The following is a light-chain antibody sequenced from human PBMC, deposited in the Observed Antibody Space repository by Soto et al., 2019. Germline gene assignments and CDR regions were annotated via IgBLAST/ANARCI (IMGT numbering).Light chain of an antibody. Sequence: QSALTQPASVSGSPGQSITISCTGTSSDVGTYNTVSWYQQRPGKAPQLVIYEVSKRPSVISSRFSGSRSGNTASLTISGLQAEDEADYYCCSYVISSTSPYFFGTGTKVTVL. CDR3: CSYVISSTSPYF. J-gene: IGLJ1*01. CDR2: EVS. V-gene: IGLV2-23*02. CDR1: SSDVGTYNT.